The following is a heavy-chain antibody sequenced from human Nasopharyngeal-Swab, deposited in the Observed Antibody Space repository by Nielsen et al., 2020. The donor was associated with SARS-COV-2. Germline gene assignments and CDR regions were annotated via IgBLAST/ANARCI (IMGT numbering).Heavy chain of an antibody. CDR3: AKDIRGYYDFSP. J-gene: IGHJ5*02. D-gene: IGHD3-3*01. CDR2: ISSSSSYI. V-gene: IGHV3-21*04. CDR1: GFSFSSYN. Sequence: GESLKISCAASGFSFSSYNMNWVRQAPGKGLEWVASISSSSSYIHYGDSVKGRFTISRDNAENSLYLQMNSLRAEDTAVYYCAKDIRGYYDFSPWGLGTLVTVAS.